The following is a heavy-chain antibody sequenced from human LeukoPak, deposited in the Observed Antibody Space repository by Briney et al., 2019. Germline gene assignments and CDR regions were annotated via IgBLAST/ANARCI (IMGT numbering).Heavy chain of an antibody. Sequence: GSLRLSCAASGFTFSSYSMNWVRQPPGNGLEWIGEINHSGSTNYNPSLKSRVTISVDTSKNQFSLKLSSVTAADTAVYYCARGPLAFDIWGQGTMVTVSS. V-gene: IGHV4-34*01. CDR3: ARGPLAFDI. CDR1: GFTFSSYS. J-gene: IGHJ3*02. D-gene: IGHD3-3*02. CDR2: INHSGST.